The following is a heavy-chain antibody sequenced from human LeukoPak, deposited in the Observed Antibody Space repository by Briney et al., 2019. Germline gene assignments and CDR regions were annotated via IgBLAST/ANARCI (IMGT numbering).Heavy chain of an antibody. CDR3: AISLIAVAGTTFDY. D-gene: IGHD6-19*01. CDR1: GYTFTGYY. CDR2: INPHSGGT. Sequence: AAVKVSCKASGYTFTGYYLHWVRQAPGQGLEYMGWINPHSGGTDYAQKFQGRVTMTRDTSISTAYMELNSLISDDTAVYYCAISLIAVAGTTFDYWGQGTLVTVSS. J-gene: IGHJ4*02. V-gene: IGHV1-2*02.